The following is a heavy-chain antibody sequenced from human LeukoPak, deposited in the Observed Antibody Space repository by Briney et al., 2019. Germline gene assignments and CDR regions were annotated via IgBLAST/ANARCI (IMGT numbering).Heavy chain of an antibody. CDR1: GFTFSSYG. Sequence: GGSLRLSCAASGFTFSSYGMHWVRQAPGKGLEWVAVISYDGSNKYYADSVKGRFTISRDNSKNTLYLQMNSLRAEDTAVYYCAKTGRAVVVVAAGFDYWGQGTLVTVSS. D-gene: IGHD2-15*01. V-gene: IGHV3-30*18. CDR3: AKTGRAVVVVAAGFDY. CDR2: ISYDGSNK. J-gene: IGHJ4*02.